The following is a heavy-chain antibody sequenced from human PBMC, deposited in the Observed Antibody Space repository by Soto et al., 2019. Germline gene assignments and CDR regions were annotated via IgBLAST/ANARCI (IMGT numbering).Heavy chain of an antibody. V-gene: IGHV4-30-4*01. D-gene: IGHD3-10*01. CDR3: ARDQLITMVRGAAPYYYYYGMDV. CDR2: TYYSGST. J-gene: IGHJ6*02. CDR1: GGSIRSGDYS. Sequence: SETLSLTCTVSGGSIRSGDYSWSWIGQPPGKGLEWIGYTYYSGSTYYNPSLKSRVTISVDTSKNQFSLKLSSVTAADTAVYYCARDQLITMVRGAAPYYYYYGMDVWGQGTTVTVSS.